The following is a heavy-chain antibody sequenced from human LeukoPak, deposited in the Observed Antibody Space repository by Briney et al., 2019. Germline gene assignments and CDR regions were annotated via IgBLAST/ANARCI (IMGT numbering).Heavy chain of an antibody. Sequence: GGSLRLSCAASGFTFDDYAMHWVRQVQGKGLEWVSLISWDGGIIYYADSVKGRFTISRDNSKNSLYLQMNSLKPEDTTLYYCAKDISVAGGLDYYMDVWGKGTTVIVSS. V-gene: IGHV3-43D*03. CDR2: ISWDGGII. J-gene: IGHJ6*03. CDR1: GFTFDDYA. CDR3: AKDISVAGGLDYYMDV. D-gene: IGHD6-19*01.